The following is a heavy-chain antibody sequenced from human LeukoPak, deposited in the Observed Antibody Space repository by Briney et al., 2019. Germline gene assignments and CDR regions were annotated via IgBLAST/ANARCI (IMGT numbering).Heavy chain of an antibody. J-gene: IGHJ4*02. CDR2: IKQDGSEK. D-gene: IGHD7-27*01. Sequence: GGSLRLSCAASGFTFSSYWMSWVRQAPGKGLEWVAYIKQDGSEKYYVDSVKGRFTISRDNAKNSLYLQMNSLRAEDTAVYYCAGRLLLPGLNWGVDYWGQGTLVTVSS. CDR3: AGRLLLPGLNWGVDY. V-gene: IGHV3-7*01. CDR1: GFTFSSYW.